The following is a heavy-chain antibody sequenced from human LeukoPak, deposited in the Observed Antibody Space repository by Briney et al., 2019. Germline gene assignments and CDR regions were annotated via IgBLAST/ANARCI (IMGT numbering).Heavy chain of an antibody. CDR2: ISYDGSSK. CDR3: AKPPATMGYYMDV. V-gene: IGHV3-30*04. D-gene: IGHD5-12*01. CDR1: GFIFSDYA. J-gene: IGHJ6*03. Sequence: GGSLRLSCAASGFIFSDYAMHWVRQAPGKGLEWVAVISYDGSSKYYGDSVKGRFTISRDNSKNTVYLQMNSLRAEDTAVYYCAKPPATMGYYMDVWGKGTTVTISS.